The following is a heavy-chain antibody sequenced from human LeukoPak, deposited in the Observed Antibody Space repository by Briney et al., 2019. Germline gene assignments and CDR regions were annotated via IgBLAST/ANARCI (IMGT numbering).Heavy chain of an antibody. D-gene: IGHD2-15*01. V-gene: IGHV3-7*01. J-gene: IGHJ4*02. CDR2: INQDGSEI. Sequence: PGGSLRLSCTASGFTFSNYWMSWVRQAPGKGLEWMANINQDGSEIHYVDSVKGRFTISRDNAKNSLYLQMNSLRAEDSAVYYCARGLRYCSGGSCSYWGQGTLVTVSS. CDR1: GFTFSNYW. CDR3: ARGLRYCSGGSCSY.